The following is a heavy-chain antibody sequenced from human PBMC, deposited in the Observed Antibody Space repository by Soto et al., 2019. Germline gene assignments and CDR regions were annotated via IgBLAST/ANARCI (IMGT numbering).Heavy chain of an antibody. CDR1: GGTFSSYA. CDR2: IIPIFGTA. D-gene: IGHD2-15*01. V-gene: IGHV1-69*13. Sequence: GASVKVSCKASGGTFSSYAISWVRQAPGQGLEWMGGIIPIFGTANYAQKFQGRVTSTADESTSTAYMELSSLRSEDTAVYYCAREGGVAATEYYYGMDVWGQGTTVTVSS. J-gene: IGHJ6*02. CDR3: AREGGVAATEYYYGMDV.